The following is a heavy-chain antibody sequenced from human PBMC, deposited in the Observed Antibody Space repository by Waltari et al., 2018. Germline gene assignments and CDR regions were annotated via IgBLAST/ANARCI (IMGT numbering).Heavy chain of an antibody. D-gene: IGHD6-19*01. V-gene: IGHV3-23*01. CDR1: GFTFSSYA. Sequence: EVQLLESGGGLVQPGGSLRLSCAASGFTFSSYAMSWVRQAPGKGLEWVSAISGSGGSTYCADSVKGRFTISRDNSKNTLYLQMNSLRAEDTAVYYCAKGVAVAGTIYYFDYWGQGTLVTVSS. J-gene: IGHJ4*02. CDR2: ISGSGGST. CDR3: AKGVAVAGTIYYFDY.